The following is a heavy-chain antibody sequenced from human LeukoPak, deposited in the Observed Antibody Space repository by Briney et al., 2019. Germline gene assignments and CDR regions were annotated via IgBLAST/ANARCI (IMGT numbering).Heavy chain of an antibody. CDR3: AKAVETYYYDSSGLDY. J-gene: IGHJ4*02. CDR1: GFTFSSYG. V-gene: IGHV3-30*18. D-gene: IGHD3-22*01. Sequence: QAGGSLRLSCAASGFTFSSYGMHWVRQAPGKGLEWVAVISYDGSNKYYADSVKGRFTISRDNSKNTLYLQMNSLRAEDTAVYYCAKAVETYYYDSSGLDYWGQGTLVTVSS. CDR2: ISYDGSNK.